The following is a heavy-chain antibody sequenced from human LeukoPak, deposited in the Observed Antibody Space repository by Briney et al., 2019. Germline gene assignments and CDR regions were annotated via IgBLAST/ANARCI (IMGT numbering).Heavy chain of an antibody. Sequence: ASVKVSCKASGYTFTSYYMHWVRQAPGQGLEWMGIINPSGGSTSYAQKFQGRVTMTRDMSTSTVYMELSSLRSEDTAVYYCARTYYYDSSGEYPKHWYFDLWGRGTLVTVSS. J-gene: IGHJ2*01. CDR1: GYTFTSYY. CDR3: ARTYYYDSSGEYPKHWYFDL. CDR2: INPSGGST. V-gene: IGHV1-46*01. D-gene: IGHD3-22*01.